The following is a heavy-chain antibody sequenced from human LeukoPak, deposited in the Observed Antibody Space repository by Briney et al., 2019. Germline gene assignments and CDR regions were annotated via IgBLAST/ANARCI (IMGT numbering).Heavy chain of an antibody. D-gene: IGHD1-26*01. CDR3: ARDGGGTGGTYHHTFDL. J-gene: IGHJ3*01. CDR1: GFSFSNYN. Sequence: GGSLRLSCAASGFSFSNYNMNWVRQGPGKGLEWISYVTTSSSAIYYADSVKGRSTISRDNAKSSLYLQMDSLRDEDTAVYYCARDGGGTGGTYHHTFDLWGQGTMVTVSS. CDR2: VTTSSSAI. V-gene: IGHV3-48*02.